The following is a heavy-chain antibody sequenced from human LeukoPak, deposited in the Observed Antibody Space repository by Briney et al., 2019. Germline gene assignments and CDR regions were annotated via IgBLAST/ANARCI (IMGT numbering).Heavy chain of an antibody. CDR2: IIPIFGTA. D-gene: IGHD5-18*01. CDR3: ARDRGPRYSYGSIDY. CDR1: GGTFSSYA. Sequence: SVKVSCKASGGTFSSYAISWVRQAPGQGLEWMGGIIPIFGTANYAQKFQGRVTITADESTSTAYMELSSLRSEDTAVYYCARDRGPRYSYGSIDYWGQGTLVTVSS. V-gene: IGHV1-69*13. J-gene: IGHJ4*02.